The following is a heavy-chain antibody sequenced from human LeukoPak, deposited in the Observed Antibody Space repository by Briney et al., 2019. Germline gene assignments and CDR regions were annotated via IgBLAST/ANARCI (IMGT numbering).Heavy chain of an antibody. CDR3: ARDNGYKFDY. Sequence: GGSLRLSCEVSGFTFSSYWMNWVRQVPGKGLAWVSHINTYGTSAIYADSVKGRFTTSRDNAKNMLFLQMDSLRAEDTAVYYCARDNGYKFDYWGQGTLVTVSS. J-gene: IGHJ4*02. CDR2: INTYGTSA. D-gene: IGHD5-24*01. CDR1: GFTFSSYW. V-gene: IGHV3-74*01.